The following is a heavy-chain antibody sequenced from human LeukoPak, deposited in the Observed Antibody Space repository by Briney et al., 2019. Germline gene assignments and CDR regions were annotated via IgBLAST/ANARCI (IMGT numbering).Heavy chain of an antibody. CDR2: FYNSGRS. Sequence: NSSETLSLTCTVSDDSISDYYRGWIRQPPGKGLEWIGYFYNSGRSTYNPSLKSRVTISADTSKNHFSLKLNSVTTADTAVYYCTRGAGWLIDYWGQGILVIVSS. CDR3: TRGAGWLIDY. CDR1: DDSISDYY. V-gene: IGHV4-59*01. D-gene: IGHD3-16*01. J-gene: IGHJ4*02.